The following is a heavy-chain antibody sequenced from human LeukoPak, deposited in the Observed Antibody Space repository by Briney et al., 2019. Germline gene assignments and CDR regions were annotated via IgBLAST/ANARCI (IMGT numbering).Heavy chain of an antibody. CDR1: GFTFSSYW. CDR2: INHSGSN. Sequence: GSLRLSCAASGFTFSSYWMSWVRQPPGKGLEWIGEINHSGSNNYNPSLESRVTISVDKSKNQFSLKLRSVTAADTAVYYCARIRDYDRWGQGTLVTVSS. D-gene: IGHD3-16*01. CDR3: ARIRDYDR. V-gene: IGHV4-34*01. J-gene: IGHJ5*02.